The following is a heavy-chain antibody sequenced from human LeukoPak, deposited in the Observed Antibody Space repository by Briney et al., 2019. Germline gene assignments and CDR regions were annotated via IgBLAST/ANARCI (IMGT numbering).Heavy chain of an antibody. CDR3: ARYGGDYVSLPSPFDY. CDR1: GYRFTDYW. J-gene: IGHJ4*02. D-gene: IGHD4-17*01. V-gene: IGHV5-51*01. CDR2: ISPEDSDT. Sequence: GESLKISCKGSGYRFTDYWIGWVRQMPGKGLEWMGIISPEDSDTRYSPSFQGQVTISADESISTAYLQWSSLKASDTALYYCARYGGDYVSLPSPFDYWGQGTLVTVSS.